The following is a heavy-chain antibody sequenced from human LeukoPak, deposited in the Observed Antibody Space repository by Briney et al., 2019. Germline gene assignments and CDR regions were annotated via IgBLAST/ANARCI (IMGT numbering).Heavy chain of an antibody. D-gene: IGHD2-2*03. CDR3: ARLAIVVVPAAIGYWFDP. CDR2: IYYSGST. Sequence: SETLSLTCTVSGGSISSSSYYWGWIRQPPGKGVEWIGSIYYSGSTYYNPSLKSRVTISVDTSKNQFSLKLSSVTAADTAVYYCARLAIVVVPAAIGYWFDPWGQGTLVTVSS. CDR1: GGSISSSSYY. V-gene: IGHV4-39*01. J-gene: IGHJ5*02.